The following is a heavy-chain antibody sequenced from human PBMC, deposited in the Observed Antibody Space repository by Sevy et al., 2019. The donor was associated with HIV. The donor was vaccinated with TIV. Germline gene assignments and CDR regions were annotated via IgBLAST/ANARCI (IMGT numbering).Heavy chain of an antibody. D-gene: IGHD5-12*01. CDR2: IYPGDSDT. CDR1: GYSFTSYW. Sequence: GESLKISCKGSGYSFTSYWIGWVRQMPGKGLEWMGIIYPGDSDTRYSPSFLGQVTISADKSISTAYLQWSSLKASDTAMYYSALVAWREAFDIWGQGTMVTVSS. J-gene: IGHJ3*02. CDR3: ALVAWREAFDI. V-gene: IGHV5-51*01.